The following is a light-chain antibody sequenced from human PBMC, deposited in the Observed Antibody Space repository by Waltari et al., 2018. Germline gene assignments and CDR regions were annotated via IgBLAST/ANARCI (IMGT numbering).Light chain of an antibody. Sequence: WYQQKPGQSPRLVIYQDTKRPSEIPERFSGSKSANAATLTITGTQAMDEADYYCQALGTGAWVFGGGTKLTVL. CDR2: QDT. CDR3: QALGTGAWV. J-gene: IGLJ3*02. V-gene: IGLV3-1*01.